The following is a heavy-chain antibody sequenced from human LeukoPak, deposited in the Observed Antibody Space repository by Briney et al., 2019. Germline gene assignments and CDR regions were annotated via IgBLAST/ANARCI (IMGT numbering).Heavy chain of an antibody. CDR1: GFTFSSYA. CDR2: ISGRGGST. J-gene: IGHJ4*02. Sequence: PGGSLRLSCAASGFTFSSYAMSWVRQAPGKGLEWVSVISGRGGSTYYADSVKGRFTISRDNAKNSLYLQMNSLRAEDTAVYYCARDRYASYWGQGTLVTVSS. D-gene: IGHD2-2*01. CDR3: ARDRYASY. V-gene: IGHV3-23*01.